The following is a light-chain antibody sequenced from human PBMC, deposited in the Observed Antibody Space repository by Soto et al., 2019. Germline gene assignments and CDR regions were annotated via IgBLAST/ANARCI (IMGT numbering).Light chain of an antibody. CDR1: QSVSSN. V-gene: IGKV3-15*01. J-gene: IGKJ1*01. CDR3: QQYNNWPRT. CDR2: GAS. Sequence: IVITQSPATLSVSPGERATLSCRASQSVSSNLAWYQQRPGQAPRLLIYGASTRDTGIPARFSGSGSGTEFTLPISSLQSEDFAVYYCQQYNNWPRTFGQGTKVDI.